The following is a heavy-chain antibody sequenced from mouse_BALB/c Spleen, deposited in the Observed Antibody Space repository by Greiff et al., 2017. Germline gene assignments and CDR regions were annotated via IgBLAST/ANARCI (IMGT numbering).Heavy chain of an antibody. CDR3: AAPLITTVVARDY. CDR2: IDPENGNT. D-gene: IGHD1-1*01. V-gene: IGHV14-1*02. CDR1: GFNIKDYY. J-gene: IGHJ2*01. Sequence: EVQLQQSGAELVRPGALVKLSCKASGFNIKDYYMHWVKQRPEQGLEWIGWIDPENGNTIYDPKFQGKASITADTSSNTAYLQLSSLTSEDTAVYYCAAPLITTVVARDYWGQGTTLTVSS.